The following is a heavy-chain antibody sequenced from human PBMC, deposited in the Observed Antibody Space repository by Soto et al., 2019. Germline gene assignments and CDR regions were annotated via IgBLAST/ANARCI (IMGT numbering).Heavy chain of an antibody. J-gene: IGHJ6*02. V-gene: IGHV1-18*01. D-gene: IGHD3-3*01. Sequence: ASVKVSCKASGYTFTSYGIRWVRQAPGQGLELMGWISAYNGNTNYAQKLQGRVTMTTDTSTSTAYMELRILRSDDTAVYYCARERVDYDFWSGYGPIAGMDVWGQGTTVTVYS. CDR3: ARERVDYDFWSGYGPIAGMDV. CDR1: GYTFTSYG. CDR2: ISAYNGNT.